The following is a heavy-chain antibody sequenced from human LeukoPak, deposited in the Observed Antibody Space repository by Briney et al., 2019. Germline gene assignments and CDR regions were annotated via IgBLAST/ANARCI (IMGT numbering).Heavy chain of an antibody. Sequence: GSSVKVSCKASGGTCSSYGISWVRQAPGQGLEWMGRIIPIFGTTNYAQKFQGRVTITTDESTSTAYMELSSLRSEDTAVYYCARDLRGYSSNWYDVDYWGQGTLVTVSS. D-gene: IGHD6-13*01. CDR1: GGTCSSYG. J-gene: IGHJ4*02. CDR3: ARDLRGYSSNWYDVDY. V-gene: IGHV1-69*05. CDR2: IIPIFGTT.